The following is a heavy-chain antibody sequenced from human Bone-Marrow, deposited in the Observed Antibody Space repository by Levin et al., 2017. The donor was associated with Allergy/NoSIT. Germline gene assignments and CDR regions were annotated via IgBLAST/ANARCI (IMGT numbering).Heavy chain of an antibody. J-gene: IGHJ4*02. D-gene: IGHD6-6*01. CDR2: IYSSGST. V-gene: IGHV4-59*01. CDR1: GGSFSGYY. Sequence: SETLSLTCIVSGGSFSGYYWTWIRQSPGKGLEWIGYIYSSGSTKYNPSLKSRVTISVDTSNNHFSLNLSSVTAADTAIYYCARTYSSSAHSIKSWGQGTLVTVSS. CDR3: ARTYSSSAHSIKS.